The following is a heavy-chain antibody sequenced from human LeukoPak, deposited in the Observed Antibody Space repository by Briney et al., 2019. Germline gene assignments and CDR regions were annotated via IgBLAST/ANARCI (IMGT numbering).Heavy chain of an antibody. V-gene: IGHV4-30-4*01. CDR3: ARGLFMVRGVIIKSYNWFDP. D-gene: IGHD3-10*01. Sequence: PSQTLSLTCTVSGGSISSGDYYWSWIRQPPGKGLEWIGYIYYSGSTYYNPSLKSRVTISVDTSKNQFSLKLSSVTAADTAVYYCARGLFMVRGVIIKSYNWFDPWGQGTLVTVSS. CDR1: GGSISSGDYY. CDR2: IYYSGST. J-gene: IGHJ5*02.